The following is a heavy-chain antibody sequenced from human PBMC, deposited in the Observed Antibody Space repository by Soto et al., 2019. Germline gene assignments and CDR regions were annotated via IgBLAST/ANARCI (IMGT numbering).Heavy chain of an antibody. Sequence: GGFLRLSCAASGVTFSSYSVNWVRQAPGKGLEWVSSISSSSSYIYYADSVKGRFTISRDNAKNTLYLQMNSLRAEDTAVYYCAKDDDYSNYVRWFDPWGQGTLVTVSS. CDR1: GVTFSSYS. V-gene: IGHV3-21*04. CDR2: ISSSSSYI. D-gene: IGHD4-4*01. CDR3: AKDDDYSNYVRWFDP. J-gene: IGHJ5*02.